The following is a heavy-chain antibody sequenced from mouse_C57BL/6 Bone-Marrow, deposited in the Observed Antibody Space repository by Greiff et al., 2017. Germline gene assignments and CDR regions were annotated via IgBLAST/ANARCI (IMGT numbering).Heavy chain of an antibody. CDR3: ARSYGFAY. V-gene: IGHV1-7*01. CDR1: GYTFTSYW. Sequence: QVQLQQSGAELAKPGASVKMSCKASGYTFTSYWMHWVKQRPGQGLEWIGYINPSSGYTKYNQKFKDKATLTADKSSSTAYMQLSSQSYEDAAVYCCARSYGFAYWGQGTLVTVSA. J-gene: IGHJ3*01. CDR2: INPSSGYT. D-gene: IGHD2-12*01.